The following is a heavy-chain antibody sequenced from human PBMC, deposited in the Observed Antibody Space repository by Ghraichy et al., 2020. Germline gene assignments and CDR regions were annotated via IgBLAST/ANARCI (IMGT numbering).Heavy chain of an antibody. V-gene: IGHV4-59*01. CDR2: IYYSGST. Sequence: SETLSLTCTVSGGSTSSYYWSWFRQPPGKGLEWIGYIYYSGSTNYNPSLKSRVTISVDTSKNQFSLKLSSVTAADTAVYYCARDRGVNYGDYYYYYGMDVWGQGTTVTVSS. D-gene: IGHD4-17*01. CDR3: ARDRGVNYGDYYYYYGMDV. CDR1: GGSTSSYY. J-gene: IGHJ6*02.